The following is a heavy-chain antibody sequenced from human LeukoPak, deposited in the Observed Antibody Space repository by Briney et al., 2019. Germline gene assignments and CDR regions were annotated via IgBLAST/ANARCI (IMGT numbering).Heavy chain of an antibody. CDR2: ISYDGRDK. CDR1: GFTFSSYG. J-gene: IGHJ3*01. V-gene: IGHV3-30*18. Sequence: GRSLRLSCAASGFTFSSYGMHWVRQAPGKGLEWVAGISYDGRDKYYADSVKGRFTISRDNSKNTLNLQMNSLRAEDTAVYYCAKPRGGDSWAFDVWSQGTMVTVSS. CDR3: AKPRGGDSWAFDV. D-gene: IGHD2-21*02.